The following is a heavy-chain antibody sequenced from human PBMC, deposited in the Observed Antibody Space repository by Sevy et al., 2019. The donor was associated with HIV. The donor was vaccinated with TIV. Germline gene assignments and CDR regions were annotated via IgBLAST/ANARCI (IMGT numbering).Heavy chain of an antibody. J-gene: IGHJ4*02. CDR1: GFTFTHAA. Sequence: GFLRLPCAVSGFTFTHAAMTGGRQAPGEGLGWVSGCSINGDRKYHADSVRGRFTISRDNSKNTVYLQMNSLIDEDTAVYYCAKEILPNDYWGQGTLVTVSS. V-gene: IGHV3-23*01. CDR2: CSINGDRK. CDR3: AKEILPNDY.